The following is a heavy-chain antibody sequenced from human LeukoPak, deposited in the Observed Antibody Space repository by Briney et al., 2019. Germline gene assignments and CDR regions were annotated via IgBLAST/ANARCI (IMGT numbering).Heavy chain of an antibody. Sequence: ASVKVSCKASGCMFTGYYMHWVRQAPGQGLEWMGWINPNSGDTNYAQKFQGRVTMTRDTSINTAYMELSRLRSDDTAVYYCARMMMYYYDSSGFRFWGQGTLVTVSS. CDR2: INPNSGDT. D-gene: IGHD3-22*01. J-gene: IGHJ4*02. CDR3: ARMMMYYYDSSGFRF. CDR1: GCMFTGYY. V-gene: IGHV1-2*02.